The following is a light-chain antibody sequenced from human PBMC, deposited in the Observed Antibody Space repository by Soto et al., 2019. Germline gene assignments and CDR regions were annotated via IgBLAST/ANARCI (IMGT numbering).Light chain of an antibody. V-gene: IGKV1-39*01. Sequence: DMQMTQSPSSLSASIGDRVTITCQASQNIGSFLNWYQQKPGEAPRLLVYSAFRVQSGVPSRFNASGSGSDFTLSISSLQPEDFSTYYCQQGSTTPITFGLGTQLEIK. CDR1: QNIGSF. J-gene: IGKJ5*01. CDR2: SAF. CDR3: QQGSTTPIT.